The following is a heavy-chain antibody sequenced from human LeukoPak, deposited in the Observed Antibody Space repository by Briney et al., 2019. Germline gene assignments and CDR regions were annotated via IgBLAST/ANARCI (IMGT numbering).Heavy chain of an antibody. D-gene: IGHD6-6*01. CDR1: GDSISSYY. Sequence: PSETLSLTCTVSGDSISSYYWSWIRQPPGKGLEWIGYISYSGRTNYNPSLESRVTISVDTSKNQFSLKLSSVTAADTAMYYCARDRSVKGYYYGMDVWGQGTTVTVSS. CDR3: ARDRSVKGYYYGMDV. CDR2: ISYSGRT. V-gene: IGHV4-59*01. J-gene: IGHJ6*02.